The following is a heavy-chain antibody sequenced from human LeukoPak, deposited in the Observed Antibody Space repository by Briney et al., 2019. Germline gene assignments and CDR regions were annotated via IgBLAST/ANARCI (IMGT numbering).Heavy chain of an antibody. CDR3: VRDGDDFNFNY. V-gene: IGHV3-74*01. CDR1: GFTFRSYW. D-gene: IGHD5-24*01. Sequence: GGSLRLSCAASGFTFRSYWMHWVRQAPGKGLEWVSRVIRDGSFTNYADSVKGRFTISRDNAKNTLYLQMSSLRADDTAVYVCVRDGDDFNFNYWGREAWSPSPQ. J-gene: IGHJ4*02. CDR2: VIRDGSFT.